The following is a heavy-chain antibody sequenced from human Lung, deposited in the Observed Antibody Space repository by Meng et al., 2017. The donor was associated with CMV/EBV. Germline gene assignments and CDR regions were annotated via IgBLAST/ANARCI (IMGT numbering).Heavy chain of an antibody. J-gene: IGHJ4*01. D-gene: IGHD6-19*01. CDR3: ARSSGWSRFDY. CDR2: INTNDDT. V-gene: IGHV1-2*02. CDR1: GYTITDYY. Sequence: QVPLVQSGAEMKKPGASVKVSCKASGYTITDYYIHWVRQAPGQGFQWMGWINTNDDTNYAQNFQGRVTMTRDMSINTIYMELSRLTSEDTAVYYCARSSGWSRFDYWGHGTLVTASS.